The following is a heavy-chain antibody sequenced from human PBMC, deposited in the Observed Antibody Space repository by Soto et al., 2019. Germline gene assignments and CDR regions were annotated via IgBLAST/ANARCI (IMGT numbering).Heavy chain of an antibody. CDR1: GYTFTSYG. V-gene: IGHV1-18*01. CDR3: ARDPPDIVVVPAADIVVVPAAVEAADY. D-gene: IGHD2-2*01. Sequence: ASVKVSCKASGYTFTSYGISWVRQAPRQGLEWMGWISAYNGNTNYAQKLQGRVTMTTDTSTSTAYMELRSLRSDDTAVYYCARDPPDIVVVPAADIVVVPAAVEAADYWGQGTLVTVSS. CDR2: ISAYNGNT. J-gene: IGHJ4*02.